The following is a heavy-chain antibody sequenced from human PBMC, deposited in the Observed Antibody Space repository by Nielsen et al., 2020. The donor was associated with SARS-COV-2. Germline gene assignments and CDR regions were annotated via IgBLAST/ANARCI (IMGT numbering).Heavy chain of an antibody. V-gene: IGHV3-13*04. D-gene: IGHD6-13*01. Sequence: GESLKISCAASGFTFSSYDMHWVRQATGKGLEWVSAIGTAGDTYYPGSVKGRFTISRENAKNSLYLQMNSLRAGDTAVYYCARTHSSSWYYFDYWGQGTLVTVSS. CDR2: IGTAGDT. J-gene: IGHJ4*02. CDR1: GFTFSSYD. CDR3: ARTHSSSWYYFDY.